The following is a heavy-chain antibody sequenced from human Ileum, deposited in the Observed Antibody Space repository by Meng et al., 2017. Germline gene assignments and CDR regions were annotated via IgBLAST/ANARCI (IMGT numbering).Heavy chain of an antibody. CDR3: ARDFSGSYYTNYFDY. Sequence: EVQLVESGGGLVKPGGSLRLSCAASGFSLRSYSVNWVRQATGKGLEWVSSISSSSSYIFYADSVKGRFTISRDNAKNSVYLQMNSLRAEDTAVYYCARDFSGSYYTNYFDYWGQGTLVTVSS. CDR2: ISSSSSYI. V-gene: IGHV3-21*01. D-gene: IGHD1-26*01. J-gene: IGHJ4*02. CDR1: GFSLRSYS.